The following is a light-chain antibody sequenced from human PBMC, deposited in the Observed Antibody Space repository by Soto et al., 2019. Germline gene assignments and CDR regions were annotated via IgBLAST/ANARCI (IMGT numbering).Light chain of an antibody. CDR1: SSDVGCYNY. J-gene: IGLJ3*02. Sequence: QSALTQPASVSGSPGQSITISCTGTSSDVGCYNYVSWHQQLPGKAPKVMIYEVNNRPSGVSNRFSGSKSGKTASLTISGLQAEDEAHYYCSSFTSSSTWVFGGGTKLTVL. CDR3: SSFTSSSTWV. CDR2: EVN. V-gene: IGLV2-14*01.